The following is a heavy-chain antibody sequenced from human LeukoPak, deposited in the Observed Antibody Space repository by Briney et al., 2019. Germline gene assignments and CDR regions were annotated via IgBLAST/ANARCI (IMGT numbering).Heavy chain of an antibody. Sequence: SETLSLTCTVSSGSISTYYWSWIRQPPGKGLEWIGSIYYSGSTYYNPSLKSRVTISVDTSKNQFSLKLSSVTAADTAVYYCARPRAVAGFFDYWGQGTLVTVSS. CDR2: IYYSGST. CDR1: SGSISTYY. J-gene: IGHJ4*02. D-gene: IGHD6-19*01. CDR3: ARPRAVAGFFDY. V-gene: IGHV4-39*07.